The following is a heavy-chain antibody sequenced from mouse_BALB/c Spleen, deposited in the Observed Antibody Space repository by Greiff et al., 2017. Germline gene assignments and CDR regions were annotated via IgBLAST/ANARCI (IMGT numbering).Heavy chain of an antibody. CDR1: GFTFSSYG. Sequence: EVMLVESGGDLVKPGGSLKLSCAASGFTFSSYGMSWVRQTPDKRLEWVATISSGGSYTYYPDSVKGRFTISRDNAKNTLYLQMSSLKSEDTAMYYCARHYYYGSSNYYAMDYWGQGTSVTVSS. CDR2: ISSGGSYT. CDR3: ARHYYYGSSNYYAMDY. V-gene: IGHV5-6*01. J-gene: IGHJ4*01. D-gene: IGHD1-1*01.